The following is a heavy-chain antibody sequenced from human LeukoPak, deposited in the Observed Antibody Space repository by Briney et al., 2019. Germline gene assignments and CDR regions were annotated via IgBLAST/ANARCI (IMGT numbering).Heavy chain of an antibody. CDR1: GFSFSSYS. CDR2: ISGSSSRI. Sequence: GGSLRLSCAASGFSFSSYSMKWVRQAPGKGLEWVSYISGSSSRIYYADSVKGRFTISRDNAKTSLYLQMNSLRAEDTAVYYCARAPPDYGGYTNDYWGQGTLVTVSS. J-gene: IGHJ4*02. D-gene: IGHD4-23*01. V-gene: IGHV3-48*01. CDR3: ARAPPDYGGYTNDY.